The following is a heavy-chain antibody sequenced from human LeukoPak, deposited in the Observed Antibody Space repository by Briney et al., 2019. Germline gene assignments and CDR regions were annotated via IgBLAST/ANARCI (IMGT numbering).Heavy chain of an antibody. Sequence: SETLSLTCTVSGGSISSYYWSWIRQPPGKGLEWIGYIYYSGSTNYNPSLKSRVTISVDTSKNQFSLKLSSVTAADTALYYCATLRGASTAVFDSWGQGTLVTVSS. V-gene: IGHV4-59*08. J-gene: IGHJ4*02. D-gene: IGHD2-21*02. CDR1: GGSISSYY. CDR3: ATLRGASTAVFDS. CDR2: IYYSGST.